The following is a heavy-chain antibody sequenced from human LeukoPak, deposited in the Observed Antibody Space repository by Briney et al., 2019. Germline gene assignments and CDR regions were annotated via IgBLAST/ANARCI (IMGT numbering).Heavy chain of an antibody. CDR2: IYTSGST. V-gene: IGHV4-4*07. Sequence: SETLSLTCTVSGGSISSYYWSWIRQPAGKGLEWIGRIYTSGSTNYNPSLKSRVTISVDTSKNQFSLKASSVTAADTALYYCARAGASSSGWPFDYWGQGTLVTVSS. J-gene: IGHJ4*02. D-gene: IGHD6-19*01. CDR1: GGSISSYY. CDR3: ARAGASSSGWPFDY.